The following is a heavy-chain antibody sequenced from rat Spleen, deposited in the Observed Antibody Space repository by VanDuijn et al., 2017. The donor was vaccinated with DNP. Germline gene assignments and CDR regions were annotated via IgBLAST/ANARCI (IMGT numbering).Heavy chain of an antibody. J-gene: IGHJ4*01. CDR1: GFTFSDYY. CDR3: ASYYYDGYYAMDA. Sequence: EVQLVESGGGLVQPGRSLKLSCAASGFTFSDYYMAWVRQAPTKGLEWVASINTNGGSPYYRDSLKGRFTVSRDNTKSTLYLQMDSLKSEDTATYYCASYYYDGYYAMDAWGQGTSVTVSS. V-gene: IGHV5-25*01. CDR2: INTNGGSP. D-gene: IGHD1-12*02.